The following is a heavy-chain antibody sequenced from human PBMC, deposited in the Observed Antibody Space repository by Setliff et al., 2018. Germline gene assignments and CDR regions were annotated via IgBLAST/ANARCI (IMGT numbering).Heavy chain of an antibody. CDR2: ISSRSTYI. D-gene: IGHD3-3*02. Sequence: GGSLRLSCVASGFTFNNYALNWVRQAPGKGLEWVSSISSRSTYIYYADSVKGRFTISRDNSRNTLYLQMNSLRSEDTAVYYCARDRIGPFLSYMDGWGKGTTVTVSS. CDR1: GFTFNNYA. V-gene: IGHV3-21*01. J-gene: IGHJ6*03. CDR3: ARDRIGPFLSYMDG.